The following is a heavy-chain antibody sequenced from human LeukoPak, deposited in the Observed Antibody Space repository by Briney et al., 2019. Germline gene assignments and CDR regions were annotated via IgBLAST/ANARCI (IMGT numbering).Heavy chain of an antibody. V-gene: IGHV3-21*01. J-gene: IGHJ4*02. CDR1: GFTFSSYS. Sequence: GGSLRLSCAASGFTFSSYSMNWVRQAPGKGLEWVSSISSSSSYIYYADSVKGRFTISRDNAKNSLYLQVNSLRAEDTAVYYCARVRVGSSSSLPALLRFDYWGQGTLVTVSS. CDR3: ARVRVGSSSSLPALLRFDY. CDR2: ISSSSSYI. D-gene: IGHD6-6*01.